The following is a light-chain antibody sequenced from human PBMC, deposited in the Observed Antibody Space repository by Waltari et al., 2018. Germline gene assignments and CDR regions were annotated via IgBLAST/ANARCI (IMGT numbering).Light chain of an antibody. Sequence: DIVMTQSPDSLAVSLVDRAPINCRSRHSVLYGSNLKNYFAWYQQKPGQSPKVLIYWASSRESGVPDRFSGSGSETDFTLTISSLQAEDVAVYYCQQYYSNPFTFGPGTKVEIK. CDR2: WAS. CDR1: HSVLYGSNLKNY. V-gene: IGKV4-1*01. CDR3: QQYYSNPFT. J-gene: IGKJ3*01.